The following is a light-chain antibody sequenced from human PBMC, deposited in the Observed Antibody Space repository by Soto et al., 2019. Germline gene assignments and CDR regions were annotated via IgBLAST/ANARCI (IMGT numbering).Light chain of an antibody. V-gene: IGKV3-20*01. Sequence: EIVLTQSPGTLSLSLVERATLSCRASQSVNSNFLAWYQQKPGQAPRLLIYVASTRAAGVPDRFSGSGSGTDFTLTITRLEPEDFAMYYCQQYGRSPLMYTFGQGTKLGVK. CDR1: QSVNSNF. CDR2: VAS. CDR3: QQYGRSPLMYT. J-gene: IGKJ2*01.